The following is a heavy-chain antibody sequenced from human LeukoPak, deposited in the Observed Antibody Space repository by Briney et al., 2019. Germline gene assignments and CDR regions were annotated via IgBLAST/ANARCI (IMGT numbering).Heavy chain of an antibody. CDR1: GGSISSSSYY. V-gene: IGHV4-39*01. Sequence: SETLSLTCTVSGGSISSSSYYWVWVRQPPGKGLEWIGSVYYSGSTYYKSSLKSRVTISGDTSKNQFSLKLSSVTAADTAVYYCASRYMEDPAQYNWFDPWGQGTLVTVSS. CDR2: VYYSGST. J-gene: IGHJ5*02. D-gene: IGHD5-24*01. CDR3: ASRYMEDPAQYNWFDP.